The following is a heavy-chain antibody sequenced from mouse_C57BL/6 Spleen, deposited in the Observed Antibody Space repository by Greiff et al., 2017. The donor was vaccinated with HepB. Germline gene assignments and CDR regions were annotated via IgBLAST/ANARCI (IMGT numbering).Heavy chain of an antibody. CDR2: IYPGDGDT. CDR3: ASHGSSYVDYFDY. CDR1: GYAFSSYW. Sequence: VQLQQSGAELVKPGASVKISCKASGYAFSSYWMNWVKQRPGKGLEWIGQIYPGDGDTNYHGKFKGKATLTADKSSSTAYMQLSSLTSEDSAVSFCASHGSSYVDYFDYWGQGTTLTVSS. J-gene: IGHJ2*01. V-gene: IGHV1-80*01. D-gene: IGHD1-1*01.